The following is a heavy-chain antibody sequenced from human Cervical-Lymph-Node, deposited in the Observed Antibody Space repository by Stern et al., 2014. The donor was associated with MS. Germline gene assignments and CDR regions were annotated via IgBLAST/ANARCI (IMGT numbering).Heavy chain of an antibody. V-gene: IGHV1-46*03. J-gene: IGHJ4*02. Sequence: QVQLVKSGAEVKKPGASVKVSCNASGYTFTSYYRNWARQTPGQGLEWMGIINPSGGSTSYAQKVQGRVTLTTDKVKTTVYMEVSSLRSEDTSVYYCARARSLYSSGWYLLYWGQGTLVTVSS. CDR3: ARARSLYSSGWYLLY. D-gene: IGHD6-19*01. CDR1: GYTFTSYY. CDR2: INPSGGST.